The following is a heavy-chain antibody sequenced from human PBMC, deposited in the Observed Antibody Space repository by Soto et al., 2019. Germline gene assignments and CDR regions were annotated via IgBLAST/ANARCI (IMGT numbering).Heavy chain of an antibody. D-gene: IGHD3-3*01. CDR2: ISSSSSYI. J-gene: IGHJ4*02. V-gene: IGHV3-21*01. CDR3: ARAAYDFWSGYQAYHFDY. CDR1: GFTFSSYS. Sequence: GVLRLSCAASGFTFSSYSMNWVRQAPGKGLEWVSSISSSSSYIYYADSVKGRFTISRDNAKNSLYLQMNSLRAEDTAVYYCARAAYDFWSGYQAYHFDYWGQGTLVTVSS.